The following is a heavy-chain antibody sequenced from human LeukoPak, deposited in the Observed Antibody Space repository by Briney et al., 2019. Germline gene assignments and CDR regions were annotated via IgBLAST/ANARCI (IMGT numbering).Heavy chain of an antibody. CDR3: ARRGYDSSGYYFAEYFQH. CDR2: ISSSGSTI. Sequence: GGSLRLSCAASGFTFSDYYMSWIRQAPGKGLEWVSYISSSGSTIYYADSVKGRFTISRDNAKNSLYLQMNSLRAEDTAVYYCARRGYDSSGYYFAEYFQHWGQGTLVTVSS. J-gene: IGHJ1*01. D-gene: IGHD3-22*01. CDR1: GFTFSDYY. V-gene: IGHV3-11*04.